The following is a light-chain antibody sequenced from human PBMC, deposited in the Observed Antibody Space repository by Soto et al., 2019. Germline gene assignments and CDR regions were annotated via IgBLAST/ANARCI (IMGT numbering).Light chain of an antibody. CDR1: QSIRSW. J-gene: IGKJ1*01. CDR2: DAS. CDR3: DHYNGYLCP. Sequence: DIQMTQSPSTLSASVGDRVIITCRASQSIRSWVAWFQQKPGKAPKVLIYDASTLESGVPSRFSGSGSGTEFTLTISSLQPDYFATYYGDHYNGYLCPFGQGTKVDMK. V-gene: IGKV1-5*01.